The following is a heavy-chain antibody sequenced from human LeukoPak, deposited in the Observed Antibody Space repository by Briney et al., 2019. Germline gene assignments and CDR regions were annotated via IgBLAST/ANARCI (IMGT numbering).Heavy chain of an antibody. D-gene: IGHD3-16*01. CDR3: ARRLIWPRYYFDY. Sequence: SETLSLTCTVSGGSISSSSYYWGWIRQPPGKGLEWIGSIYYSGSTYYNPSLKSRVTISVDTSKSQFSLKLSSVTAADTAVYYCARRLIWPRYYFDYWGQGTLVTVSS. V-gene: IGHV4-39*07. J-gene: IGHJ4*02. CDR1: GGSISSSSYY. CDR2: IYYSGST.